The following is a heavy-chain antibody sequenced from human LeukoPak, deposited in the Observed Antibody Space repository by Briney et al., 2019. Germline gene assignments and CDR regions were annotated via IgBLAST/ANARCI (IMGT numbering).Heavy chain of an antibody. J-gene: IGHJ4*02. CDR2: IYYSGST. V-gene: IGHV4-59*01. CDR1: GGSISSYY. Sequence: SETLSLTCTVSGGSISSYYWSWIRQPPGKGLEWIGYIYYSGSTNYNPSLKSRVTISVDTSKNQFSLKLSSVTAADTAVYYCATGYCSSTSCYDYFDYWGQGTLVTVSS. D-gene: IGHD2-2*01. CDR3: ATGYCSSTSCYDYFDY.